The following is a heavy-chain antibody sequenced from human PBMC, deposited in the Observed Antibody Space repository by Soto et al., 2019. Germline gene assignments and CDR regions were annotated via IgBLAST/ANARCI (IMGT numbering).Heavy chain of an antibody. CDR3: ARRGAAGSPFDP. V-gene: IGHV4-34*01. J-gene: IGHJ5*02. CDR1: GGSFSGYY. CDR2: INHSGST. Sequence: QVQLQQWGAGLLKPSETLSLTCAVYGGSFSGYYWSWIRQPPGKGLGWIGEINHSGSTNYNPSLKSRVTISVDTSKNQFSLKLSSVTAADTAVYYCARRGAAGSPFDPWGQGTLVTVSS. D-gene: IGHD6-13*01.